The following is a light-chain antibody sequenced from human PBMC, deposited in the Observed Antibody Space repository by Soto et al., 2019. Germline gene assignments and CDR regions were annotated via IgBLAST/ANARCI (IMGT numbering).Light chain of an antibody. J-gene: IGKJ1*01. CDR3: QQYGNSAWT. Sequence: GTLSLSPGERATLSCRASQSVSSSYLAWYQQKPGQAPRLLIYGASSRATGIPDRFSGSGSGTDFTLTISRLEPEDFAVYYCQQYGNSAWTFGQGTKVDIK. V-gene: IGKV3-20*01. CDR2: GAS. CDR1: QSVSSSY.